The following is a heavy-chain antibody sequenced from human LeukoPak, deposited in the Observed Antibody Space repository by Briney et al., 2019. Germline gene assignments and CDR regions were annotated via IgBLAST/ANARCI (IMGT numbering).Heavy chain of an antibody. V-gene: IGHV1-2*02. J-gene: IGHJ5*02. D-gene: IGHD1-26*01. Sequence: ASVKVSCKASGYTFTGYYVHWVRQAPGQGLEWMGWINPNSGGTNYAQKFQGRVTMTRDTSISTAYMELSRLRSDDTAVYYCVREGSYAPSPSWFDPWGQGTLVTVSS. CDR1: GYTFTGYY. CDR2: INPNSGGT. CDR3: VREGSYAPSPSWFDP.